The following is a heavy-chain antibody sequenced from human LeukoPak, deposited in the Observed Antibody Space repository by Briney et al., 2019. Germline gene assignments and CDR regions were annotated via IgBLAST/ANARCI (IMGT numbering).Heavy chain of an antibody. D-gene: IGHD1-26*01. V-gene: IGHV1-69*13. CDR1: GGTFSSYA. Sequence: ASVKVSCKASGGTFSSYAISWVRQAPGQGLEWMGGTIPIFGAANYAQKFQGRVTITADESTSTAYMELSSLRSEDTAVYYCAFLTSGSYYYFDYWGQGTLVTVSS. CDR3: AFLTSGSYYYFDY. CDR2: TIPIFGAA. J-gene: IGHJ4*02.